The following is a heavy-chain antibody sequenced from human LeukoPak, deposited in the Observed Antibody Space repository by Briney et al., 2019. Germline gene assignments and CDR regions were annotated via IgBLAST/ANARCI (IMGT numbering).Heavy chain of an antibody. Sequence: ASVKVSCKASGFTFSTSAVQWVRQARGQRLEWIGWIVVGSGDRNYAQKFQERVTISGDMSTSTAYMGLNSLRSEDTAVYFCAADIYAGSPGYWGQGTLVTVSS. D-gene: IGHD3-10*01. CDR3: AADIYAGSPGY. V-gene: IGHV1-58*01. CDR2: IVVGSGDR. CDR1: GFTFSTSA. J-gene: IGHJ4*02.